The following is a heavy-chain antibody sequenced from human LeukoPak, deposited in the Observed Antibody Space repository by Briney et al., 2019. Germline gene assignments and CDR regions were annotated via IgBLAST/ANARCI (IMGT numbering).Heavy chain of an antibody. CDR1: GGSISSGGYY. CDR3: ARDSGSGYYHPFDY. CDR2: IYYSGST. V-gene: IGHV4-31*03. Sequence: SQTLSLTCTVSGGSISSGGYYWSWIRQHPGKGLEWIGYIYYSGSTYYNPSLKSRVTISVDTSKNQFSLKLSSVTAADTAVYYCARDSGSGYYHPFDYWGQGTLVTVPS. J-gene: IGHJ4*02. D-gene: IGHD3-22*01.